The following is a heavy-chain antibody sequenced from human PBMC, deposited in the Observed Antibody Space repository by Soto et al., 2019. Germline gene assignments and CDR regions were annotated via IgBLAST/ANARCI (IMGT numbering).Heavy chain of an antibody. J-gene: IGHJ3*02. CDR2: ISSSSSYI. V-gene: IGHV3-21*01. D-gene: IGHD1-1*01. CDR3: ARDRAWNDVEAFDI. Sequence: GGSLRLSCAASGFTFSSYSMNWVRQAPGKGLEWVSSISSSSSYIYYADSVKGRFTISRDNAKNSLYLQMNSLRAEDTAVYYCARDRAWNDVEAFDIWGQGTMVTVSS. CDR1: GFTFSSYS.